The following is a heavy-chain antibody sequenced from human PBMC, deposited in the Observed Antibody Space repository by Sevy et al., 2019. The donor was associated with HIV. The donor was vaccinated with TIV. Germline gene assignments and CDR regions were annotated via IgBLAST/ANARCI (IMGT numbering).Heavy chain of an antibody. V-gene: IGHV3-30-3*01. CDR3: ARPRANYVDHYFFYAMDV. CDR2: ISYDGSVK. Sequence: GGSLRLSCAASGFALSNYYAMHWVRQAPGKGVEWVALISYDGSVKYYADSVKGRFTISRDNFKNTLYLQMNSLTTEDTAVYYCARPRANYVDHYFFYAMDVWGQRTTVTVSS. D-gene: IGHD4-17*01. CDR1: GFALSNYYA. J-gene: IGHJ6*02.